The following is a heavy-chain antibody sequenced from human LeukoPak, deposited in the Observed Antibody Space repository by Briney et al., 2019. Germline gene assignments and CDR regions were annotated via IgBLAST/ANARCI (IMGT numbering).Heavy chain of an antibody. D-gene: IGHD6-13*01. CDR2: INPSGGST. Sequence: ASVKVSCKASGYTFTSYYMHWVRQAPGQGLEWMGIINPSGGSTSYAQKFQGRVTMTRDTSTSTVYMELSSLRSEDTAVYYCARGIAAAGPASKYYFDYWGQGTLVTVSS. CDR3: ARGIAAAGPASKYYFDY. V-gene: IGHV1-46*01. J-gene: IGHJ4*02. CDR1: GYTFTSYY.